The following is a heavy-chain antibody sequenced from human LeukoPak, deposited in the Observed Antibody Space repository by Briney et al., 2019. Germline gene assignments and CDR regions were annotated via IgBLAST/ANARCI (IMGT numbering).Heavy chain of an antibody. Sequence: SETLSLTCTVSGGSISGYYWSWIRQPPGKGLEWIGYIHYSGSTRYNPSLENRVTISVDTSKNQFSLNLTSVTAADTAVYYCASRAAFCGDDYFRFDYWGQGTLVTVSS. CDR2: IHYSGST. CDR3: ASRAAFCGDDYFRFDY. CDR1: GGSISGYY. J-gene: IGHJ4*02. V-gene: IGHV4-59*01. D-gene: IGHD2-21*02.